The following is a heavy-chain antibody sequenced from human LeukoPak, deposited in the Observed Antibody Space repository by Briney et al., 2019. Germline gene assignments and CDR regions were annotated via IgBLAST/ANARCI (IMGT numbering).Heavy chain of an antibody. CDR3: ARSYDFWSGYYQYFDY. V-gene: IGHV1-18*01. CDR2: VSAYNGNT. J-gene: IGHJ4*02. Sequence: GASVKVSCKASGYTFTSYGIIWVRQAPGQGLEWMGWVSAYNGNTNYAQKLQGRVTMTTDTSTSTAYMELRSLRSDDTAVYYCARSYDFWSGYYQYFDYWGQGTLVTVSS. CDR1: GYTFTSYG. D-gene: IGHD3-3*01.